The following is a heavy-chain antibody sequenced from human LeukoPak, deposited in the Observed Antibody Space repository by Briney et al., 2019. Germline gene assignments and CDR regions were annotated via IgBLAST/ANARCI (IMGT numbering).Heavy chain of an antibody. D-gene: IGHD5-24*01. CDR3: ARVGDGYNFGAFDI. V-gene: IGHV3-23*01. Sequence: GGSLRLSCAASGFTFSSYAMSWVRQAPGKGLEWVSSIGGLGGSTFYAVSVKGRFTISRDNSKNTLYLQMNSLRAEDTAVYYCARVGDGYNFGAFDIWGQGTMVTVSS. CDR2: IGGLGGST. J-gene: IGHJ3*02. CDR1: GFTFSSYA.